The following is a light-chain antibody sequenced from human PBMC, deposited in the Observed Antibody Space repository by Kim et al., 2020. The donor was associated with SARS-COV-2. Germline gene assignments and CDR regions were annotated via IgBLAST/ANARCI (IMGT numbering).Light chain of an antibody. CDR2: AAS. CDR3: QQYGSSYT. V-gene: IGKV3-20*01. CDR1: QSVSSSY. Sequence: SLAPGERATLSCRASQSVSSSYLAWYQQKPGQAPRLLIYAASSRASGITDRFSGSGSGTDFTLTISRLEAEDLAVYYCQQYGSSYTFGQGTKLEI. J-gene: IGKJ2*01.